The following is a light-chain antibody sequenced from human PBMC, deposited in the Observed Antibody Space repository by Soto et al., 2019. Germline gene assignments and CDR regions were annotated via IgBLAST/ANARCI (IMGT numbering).Light chain of an antibody. J-gene: IGLJ1*01. CDR3: CAYAGRSXPYV. CDR2: DVN. V-gene: IGLV2-11*01. CDR1: SNDVCRFYY. Sequence: QSSLTQPRSVSGSPGQSVTISCTGTSNDVCRFYYFSWYQQHPGKAPKVIIYDVNERPSGVPNRFYGSKSVNTASLTISGLQDDDEDDYYCCAYAGRSXPYVVGTGTKVXV.